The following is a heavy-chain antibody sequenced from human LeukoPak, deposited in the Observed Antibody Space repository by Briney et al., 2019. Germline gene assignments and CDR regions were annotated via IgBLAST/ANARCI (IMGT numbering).Heavy chain of an antibody. CDR2: IYHSGST. Sequence: SQTLSLTCAVSGGSISSGGYSWSWIRQPPGKGLEWIGYIYHSGSTYYNPSLKSRVTISVDRSKNQFSLKLSSVTAADTAVYYCARGLEFDPWGQGTLVTVSS. J-gene: IGHJ5*02. D-gene: IGHD3-16*01. CDR3: ARGLEFDP. CDR1: GGSISSGGYS. V-gene: IGHV4-30-2*01.